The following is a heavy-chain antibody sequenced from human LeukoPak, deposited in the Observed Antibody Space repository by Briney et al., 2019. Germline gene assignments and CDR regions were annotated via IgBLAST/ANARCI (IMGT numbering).Heavy chain of an antibody. D-gene: IGHD2-21*02. J-gene: IGHJ6*02. CDR2: MNPNSGNT. CDR1: GYTFTSYD. CDR3: ARVPSIRLVTPGRYYGMDV. V-gene: IGHV1-8*01. Sequence: VASVKVSCKASGYTFTSYDINWVRQATGQGLEWMGWMNPNSGNTGYAQKFQGRVTMTRNTSISTAYMELSSLGSEDTAVYYCARVPSIRLVTPGRYYGMDVWGQGTTVTVSS.